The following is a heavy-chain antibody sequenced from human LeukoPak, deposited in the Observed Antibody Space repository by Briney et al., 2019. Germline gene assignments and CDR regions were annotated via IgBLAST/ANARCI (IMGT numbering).Heavy chain of an antibody. CDR3: AKDPACSHYYYYGMDV. CDR2: ISYDGSNK. Sequence: GGSLRLSCAASGFTFSSYAMHWVRQAPGKGLERVAVISYDGSNKYYADSVKGRFTISRDNSKNTLYLQMNSLRAEDTAVYYCAKDPACSHYYYYGMDVWGQGTTVTVSS. J-gene: IGHJ6*02. D-gene: IGHD2-21*01. CDR1: GFTFSSYA. V-gene: IGHV3-30*01.